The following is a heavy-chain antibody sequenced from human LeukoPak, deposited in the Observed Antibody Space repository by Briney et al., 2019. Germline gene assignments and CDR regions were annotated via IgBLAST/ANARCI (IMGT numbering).Heavy chain of an antibody. J-gene: IGHJ4*02. D-gene: IGHD1-26*01. CDR2: IYYSGST. CDR3: ARGGRGADY. V-gene: IGHV4-39*07. CDR1: GGSISSSSYY. Sequence: SETLSLTCTVSGGSISSSSYYWGWIRQPPGKGLEWIGSIYYSGSTNYNPSLKSRVTISVDTSKNQFSLKLSSVTAADTAVYYCARGGRGADYWGQGTLVTVSS.